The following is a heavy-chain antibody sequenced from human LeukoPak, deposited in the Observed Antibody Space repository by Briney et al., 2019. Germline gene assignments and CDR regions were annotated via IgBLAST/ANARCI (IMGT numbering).Heavy chain of an antibody. CDR1: GFTFSSYE. Sequence: GGSLRLSCAASGFTFSSYEMNWVRQAPGKGLEWISYISSSGSTIHYADSVKGRFTISRDNAKNSLYLQMNSLRAEDTAVYYCARDLYRIVVVPHYFDYWGQGTLVTVSS. V-gene: IGHV3-48*03. CDR2: ISSSGSTI. CDR3: ARDLYRIVVVPHYFDY. J-gene: IGHJ4*02. D-gene: IGHD3-22*01.